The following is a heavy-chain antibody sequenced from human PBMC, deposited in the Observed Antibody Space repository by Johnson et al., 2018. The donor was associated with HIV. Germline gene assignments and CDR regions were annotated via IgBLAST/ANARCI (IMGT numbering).Heavy chain of an antibody. CDR2: IWYDGSTK. Sequence: VHLVESGGGLVKPGGSLRLSCVVSGFTFRDYYMSWIRQAPGKGLEWVAVIWYDGSTKYYSDSVKGRFIISRDDSKNTLYLKMNSLRAEDTAVYYCARVTTMIVVVFAFDIWGQGTMVTVS. J-gene: IGHJ3*02. CDR3: ARVTTMIVVVFAFDI. CDR1: GFTFRDYY. V-gene: IGHV3-33*08. D-gene: IGHD3-22*01.